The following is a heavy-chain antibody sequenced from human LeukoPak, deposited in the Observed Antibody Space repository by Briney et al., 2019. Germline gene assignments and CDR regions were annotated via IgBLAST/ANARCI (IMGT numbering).Heavy chain of an antibody. D-gene: IGHD1-26*01. J-gene: IGHJ5*02. CDR3: ARGTYGLRIDNWFDP. V-gene: IGHV3-74*01. Sequence: GGSLRLSCAASGFTFSSNWMHWVRQAPGKGLVWVSRINTDGSSTSYADSVKGRFTISRDNAKNTLYLQMNSLRAEDTAVYYCARGTYGLRIDNWFDPWGQGTLVTVSS. CDR2: INTDGSST. CDR1: GFTFSSNW.